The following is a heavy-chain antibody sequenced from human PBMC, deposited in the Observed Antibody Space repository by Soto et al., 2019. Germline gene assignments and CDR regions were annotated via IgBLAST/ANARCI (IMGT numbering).Heavy chain of an antibody. Sequence: ASVKVSCKASGYTFTGYYMHWVRQAPGQGLEWMGWINPNSGGTNYAQKFQGWVTMTRDTSISTAYMELSRLRSDDTAVYYCARGRIYCGGDCYFDYWGQGTLVTVSS. V-gene: IGHV1-2*04. CDR1: GYTFTGYY. J-gene: IGHJ4*02. D-gene: IGHD2-21*02. CDR3: ARGRIYCGGDCYFDY. CDR2: INPNSGGT.